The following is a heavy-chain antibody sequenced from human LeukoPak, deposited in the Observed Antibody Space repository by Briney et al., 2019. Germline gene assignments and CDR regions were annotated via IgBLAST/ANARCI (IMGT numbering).Heavy chain of an antibody. V-gene: IGHV4-34*01. D-gene: IGHD6-13*01. CDR3: ARATYSSSWFY. J-gene: IGHJ4*02. CDR2: INHSGSI. Sequence: SETLSLSCAVYGGSFSGYYWSWIRQPPGKGLEWIGEINHSGSINYNPSLKSRVTISVDTSKNQFSLKLSSVTAADTAVYYCARATYSSSWFYWGQGTLVTVSS. CDR1: GGSFSGYY.